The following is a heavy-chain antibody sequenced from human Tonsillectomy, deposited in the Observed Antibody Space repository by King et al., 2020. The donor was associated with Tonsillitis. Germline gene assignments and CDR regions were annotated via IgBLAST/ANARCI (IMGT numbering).Heavy chain of an antibody. CDR2: ISSSSTYI. CDR3: ARGIVGYDFLTGYRGYFDY. CDR1: GFTFSSYS. D-gene: IGHD3-9*01. V-gene: IGHV3-21*01. J-gene: IGHJ4*02. Sequence: VQLVESGGGLVKPGGSLRLSCAASGFTFSSYSMNWVRQAPGKGLEWVSSISSSSTYIYYGDSVKGRFTISRDNAKNSVYLQMNSLRAEDTAVYYCARGIVGYDFLTGYRGYFDYWGQGTLVTVSS.